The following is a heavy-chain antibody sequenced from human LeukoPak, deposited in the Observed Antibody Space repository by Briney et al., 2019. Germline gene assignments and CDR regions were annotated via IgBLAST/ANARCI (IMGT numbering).Heavy chain of an antibody. V-gene: IGHV3-48*02. Sequence: GESLRLSCAAPGFTFSDYSMNWVRQAPGKGLEWVSYIDGSGDTIYYADSVKGRSTISRDNAKNSLDLQMNSLRDEDTAVYYCSRRFDCWGQGTLVTVSS. J-gene: IGHJ4*02. CDR2: IDGSGDTI. CDR1: GFTFSDYS. CDR3: SRRFDC.